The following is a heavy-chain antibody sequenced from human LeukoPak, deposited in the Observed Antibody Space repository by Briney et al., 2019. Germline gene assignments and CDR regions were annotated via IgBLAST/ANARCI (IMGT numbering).Heavy chain of an antibody. Sequence: PGGSLTLSCAASGFTFSSYWMTWVRQAPGKGLEWVANIKEDGKETYYVDSVKGRFTISRDNAQNSLYLQLNSLRVEDTAVYYCAKGGHVDYCGQGSLVTVSS. V-gene: IGHV3-7*01. CDR3: AKGGHVDY. CDR2: IKEDGKET. J-gene: IGHJ4*02. CDR1: GFTFSSYW.